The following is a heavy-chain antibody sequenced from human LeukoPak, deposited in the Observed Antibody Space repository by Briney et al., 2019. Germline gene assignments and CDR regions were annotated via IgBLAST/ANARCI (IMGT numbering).Heavy chain of an antibody. V-gene: IGHV3-23*01. CDR3: AKDLSYDFWSGYSLDY. Sequence: GGSLRLSCAASGFTFNSYAMSWVRQAPGKGLEWVSSIGGSGGSTYYADSVKGRFTISRDNSKNTLYLQMNSLRAEDTAVYYCAKDLSYDFWSGYSLDYWGQGTLVTVSS. J-gene: IGHJ4*02. D-gene: IGHD3-3*01. CDR2: IGGSGGST. CDR1: GFTFNSYA.